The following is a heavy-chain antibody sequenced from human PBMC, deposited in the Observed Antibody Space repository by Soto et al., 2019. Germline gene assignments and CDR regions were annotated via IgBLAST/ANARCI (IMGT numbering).Heavy chain of an antibody. CDR3: ARVTSRPNWFDP. CDR2: SNPSSGDT. J-gene: IGHJ5*02. Sequence: ASVKVSCKASGYIFTDYYIHWVRQAPGRGLEWMGWSNPSSGDTNYAQKFHGRVTLTRDKSISTAYMELRRLRSDDTAVYYCARVTSRPNWFDPWGQGTLVTVSS. CDR1: GYIFTDYY. V-gene: IGHV1-2*02.